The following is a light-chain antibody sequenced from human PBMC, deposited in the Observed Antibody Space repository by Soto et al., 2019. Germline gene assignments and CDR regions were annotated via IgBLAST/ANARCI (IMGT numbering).Light chain of an antibody. CDR1: QSIKNW. CDR3: QQYNSYSQFT. J-gene: IGKJ3*01. V-gene: IGKV1-5*03. CDR2: KAS. Sequence: DIQMTQSPSTLSASVGERVTITCRASQSIKNWWAWYQQKPGEAPKLLIYKASTLESGVPARFSGSGSGTEFTLTISCLQPDDVATYHCQQYNSYSQFTFGPGTKVDIK.